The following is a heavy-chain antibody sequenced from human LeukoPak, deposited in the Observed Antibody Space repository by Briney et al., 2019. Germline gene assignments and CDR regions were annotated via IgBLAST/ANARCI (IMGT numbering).Heavy chain of an antibody. Sequence: SETLSLTCTVSGYSISSGYYWGWIRQPPGKGLEWIGSIYHSGSTYYNPPLKSRVTISVDTSKNQFSLKLSSVTAADTAVYYCAREAGLLDSADYWGQGTLVTVSS. CDR3: AREAGLLDSADY. V-gene: IGHV4-38-2*02. CDR2: IYHSGST. J-gene: IGHJ4*02. CDR1: GYSISSGYY. D-gene: IGHD1-26*01.